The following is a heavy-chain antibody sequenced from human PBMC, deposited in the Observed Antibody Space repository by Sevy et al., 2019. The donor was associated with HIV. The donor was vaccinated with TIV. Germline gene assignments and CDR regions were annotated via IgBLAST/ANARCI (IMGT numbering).Heavy chain of an antibody. D-gene: IGHD5-12*01. CDR3: ARLNGFEPYSYYALDV. CDR2: IYPGDPAP. CDR1: GYSFTHYW. Sequence: GESLKISCEGSGYSFTHYWIPWVRQIPGKGLEWMGIIYPGDPAPTYSPSFQGRVTISADKSINIAYLQWSRLRASDTAIYYSARLNGFEPYSYYALDVWGQGTTVTVSS. J-gene: IGHJ6*02. V-gene: IGHV5-51*01.